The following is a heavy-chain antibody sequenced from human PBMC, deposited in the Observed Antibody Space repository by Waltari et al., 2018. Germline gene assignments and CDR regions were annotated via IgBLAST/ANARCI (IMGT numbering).Heavy chain of an antibody. V-gene: IGHV1-69*01. CDR3: ARAINSFGVVEPFDY. D-gene: IGHD3-3*02. CDR1: GGTFSSYA. J-gene: IGHJ4*02. CDR2: IIPIFGTA. Sequence: QVQLVQSGAEVKKPGSSVKVSCKAYGGTFSSYAISWVRQAPGQGLEWMGGIIPIFGTANYAQKFQGRVTITADESTSTAYMELSSLRSEDTAVYYCARAINSFGVVEPFDYWGQGTLVTVSS.